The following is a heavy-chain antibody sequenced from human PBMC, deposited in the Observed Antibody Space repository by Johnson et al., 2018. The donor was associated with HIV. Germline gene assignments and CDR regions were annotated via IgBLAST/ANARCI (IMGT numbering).Heavy chain of an antibody. J-gene: IGHJ3*02. CDR3: ARDRIDMIPTQGPEDAFDI. CDR2: ISSNGGST. Sequence: VQLVESGGGVVQPGGSLRLSCAASGFTFSSYAMHWVRQAPGKGLEYVSAISSNGGSTYYANSVKGRFTISRDNSKHTLYLQMGSLGAEDMAVYYCARDRIDMIPTQGPEDAFDIWGQGTMVTVSS. D-gene: IGHD3-22*01. CDR1: GFTFSSYA. V-gene: IGHV3-64*01.